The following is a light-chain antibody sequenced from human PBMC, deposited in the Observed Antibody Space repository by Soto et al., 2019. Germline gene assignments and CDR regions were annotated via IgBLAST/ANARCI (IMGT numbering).Light chain of an antibody. CDR2: ADS. J-gene: IGKJ5*01. Sequence: IVMTQSPATLSVSPGARATLSCRASQSVSSNLDWYQQKPGQAPRLLIYADSNRATGIPARFSGSGSGTDFTLTISSIETEDFSVYYCQQRYNWPITFGQGTRLEIK. V-gene: IGKV3-11*01. CDR3: QQRYNWPIT. CDR1: QSVSSN.